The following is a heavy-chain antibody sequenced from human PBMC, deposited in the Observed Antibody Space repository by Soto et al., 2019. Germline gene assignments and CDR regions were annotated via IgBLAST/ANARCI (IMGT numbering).Heavy chain of an antibody. V-gene: IGHV4-31*03. CDR3: AKDYYDSSGSRYFYALAV. J-gene: IGHJ6*02. CDR1: GGSIISGGYY. Sequence: SETLSLTCSVSGGSIISGGYYWNWIRQPPGKGLEWIGHIYYSGSTYYNSSLKSRVTISLDTSKNTLYLQMNSLRAEDTAVYYCAKDYYDSSGSRYFYALAVWGQGTTVTVSS. CDR2: IYYSGST. D-gene: IGHD3-22*01.